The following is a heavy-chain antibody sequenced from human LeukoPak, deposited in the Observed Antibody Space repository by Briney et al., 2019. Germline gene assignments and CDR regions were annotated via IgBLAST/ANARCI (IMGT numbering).Heavy chain of an antibody. V-gene: IGHV1-2*02. CDR1: GYTFTGYY. Sequence: ASVEVSCKASGYTFTGYYMHWVRQAPGQGLEWMGWINPNSGGTNYAQKFQGRVTMTRDTSISTAYMELSRLRSDDTAVYYCARGAAGTAEYFQHWGQGTLVTVSS. J-gene: IGHJ1*01. CDR3: ARGAAGTAEYFQH. D-gene: IGHD6-13*01. CDR2: INPNSGGT.